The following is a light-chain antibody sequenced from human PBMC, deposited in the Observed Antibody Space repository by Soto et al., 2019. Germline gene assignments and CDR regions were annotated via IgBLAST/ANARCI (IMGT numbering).Light chain of an antibody. CDR3: SSYTSSSTHV. J-gene: IGLJ1*01. CDR1: SSDIGAFTF. CDR2: DVN. Sequence: QSVLTQPASVSGSPGQSITISCTGTSSDIGAFTFVSWYQQHPGKVPKLMIFDVNRRPSGVSDRFSGSKSGNTASLTISGLQAEDEGDYYCSSYTSSSTHVCGSGTKLTVL. V-gene: IGLV2-14*03.